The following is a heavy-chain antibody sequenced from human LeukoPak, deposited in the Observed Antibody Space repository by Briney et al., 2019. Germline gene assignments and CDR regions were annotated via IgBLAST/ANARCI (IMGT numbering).Heavy chain of an antibody. CDR3: AREASSYAPSEPFYFDY. CDR1: GFSFSSHD. J-gene: IGHJ4*02. Sequence: GGSLRLSCTDSGFSFSSHDMNWVRQAPGKGLEWVSYITYGGYTTRYAASVKGRFTISRDNAKNSLYLQMNSLKAEDTAVYYCAREASSYAPSEPFYFDYWGQGTLVTVSS. CDR2: ITYGGYTT. V-gene: IGHV3-48*03. D-gene: IGHD6-6*01.